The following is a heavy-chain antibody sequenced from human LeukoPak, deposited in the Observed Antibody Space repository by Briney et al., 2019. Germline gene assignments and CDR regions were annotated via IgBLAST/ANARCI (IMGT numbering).Heavy chain of an antibody. CDR2: IYYSGST. CDR1: GGSISSSSYY. Sequence: SETLSLTCTVSGGSISSSSYYWGWIRQPPGKGLEWIGSIYYSGSTYYNPSLKSRVTISVDTSKNQFSLKLSSVTAADTAVYYCARGHSAYYYDSSGYWGPWYFDYWGQGTLVTVSS. D-gene: IGHD3-22*01. V-gene: IGHV4-39*01. J-gene: IGHJ4*02. CDR3: ARGHSAYYYDSSGYWGPWYFDY.